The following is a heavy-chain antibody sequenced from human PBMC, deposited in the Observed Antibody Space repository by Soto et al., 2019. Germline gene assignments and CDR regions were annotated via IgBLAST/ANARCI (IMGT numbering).Heavy chain of an antibody. CDR1: GGSISSYY. CDR3: ARVKVDYYYYMDV. CDR2: IYYSGST. Sequence: SETLSLTYTVSGGSISSYYWSWIRQPPGKGLEWIGYIYYSGSTNYNPSLKSRVTISVDTSKNQFSLKLSSVTAADTAVYYCARVKVDYYYYMDVWGKGTTVTVSS. V-gene: IGHV4-59*01. J-gene: IGHJ6*03.